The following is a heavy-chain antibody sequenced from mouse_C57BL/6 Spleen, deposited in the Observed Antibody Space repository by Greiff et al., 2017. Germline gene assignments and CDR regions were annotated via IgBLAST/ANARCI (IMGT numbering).Heavy chain of an antibody. CDR3: ARQTVVANWYFDV. CDR2: VYPYNGGT. J-gene: IGHJ1*03. V-gene: IGHV1-36*01. CDR1: GFTFTDYY. D-gene: IGHD1-1*01. Sequence: EVQLQQSGPVLVKPGPSVKISCKASGFTFTDYYMHWVKQSHGKSLEWIGLVYPYNGGTSYNQKFKGKATLTVDKSSSTAYMELNSLTSEDSSVYDCARQTVVANWYFDVWGTGTTVTVSS.